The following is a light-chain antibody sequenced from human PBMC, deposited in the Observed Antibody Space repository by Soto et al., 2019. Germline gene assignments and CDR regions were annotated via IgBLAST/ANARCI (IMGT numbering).Light chain of an antibody. CDR3: SSYSTSNTRQIV. V-gene: IGLV2-14*03. J-gene: IGLJ1*01. CDR1: SSDVGGYNY. Sequence: QSALTQPASVSGSTGQSITISCTGTSSDVGGYNYVSWYQHHPGKAPKLMIYDVSNRPSGVSNRFSGSKSGNTASLTISGLQPEDEADYYCSSYSTSNTRQIVFGTGTKLTLL. CDR2: DVS.